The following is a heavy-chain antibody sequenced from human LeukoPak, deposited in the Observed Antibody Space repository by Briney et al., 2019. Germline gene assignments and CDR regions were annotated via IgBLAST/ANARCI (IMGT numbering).Heavy chain of an antibody. V-gene: IGHV4-4*02. CDR2: IYHSGST. Sequence: SETLSLTCAVSGGSISSSNWWSWVRQPPGQGLEWIGEIYHSGSTNYNPSLKSRVTISVDKSNNQFSLRLGSVTAADTAVYHCARHCCSGPAKRVFDIWGQGTMVTVSS. CDR3: ARHCCSGPAKRVFDI. J-gene: IGHJ3*02. D-gene: IGHD2-15*01. CDR1: GGSISSSNW.